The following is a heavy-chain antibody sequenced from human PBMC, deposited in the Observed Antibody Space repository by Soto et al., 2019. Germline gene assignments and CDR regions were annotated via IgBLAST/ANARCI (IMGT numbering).Heavy chain of an antibody. CDR1: GGSISSGGYY. J-gene: IGHJ4*02. CDR3: ARDSTDSSGYYMYYFDY. D-gene: IGHD3-22*01. V-gene: IGHV4-31*03. Sequence: SETLSLTCTVSGGSISSGGYYWSWIRQHPGKGLEWIGYIYYSGSTYYNPSLKSRVTISVDTSKNQFSLKLSSVTAADTAVYYCARDSTDSSGYYMYYFDYWGQGTLVTVSS. CDR2: IYYSGST.